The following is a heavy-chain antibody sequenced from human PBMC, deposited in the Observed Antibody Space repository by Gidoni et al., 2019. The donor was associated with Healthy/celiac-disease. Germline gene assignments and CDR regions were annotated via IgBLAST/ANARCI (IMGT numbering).Heavy chain of an antibody. J-gene: IGHJ4*02. V-gene: IGHV3-23*01. Sequence: EVQRLESGGGLVQPGGSMRLACAGSGFTCSSYAMSWVRQAPGKGLVWVSAISGSGGSTYYADSVKGRFTISRANSKTPLYLQMNSLRASDPALYSCAKEGWELLRPTFFDYWGQGTLVTVSS. CDR2: ISGSGGST. CDR3: AKEGWELLRPTFFDY. D-gene: IGHD1-26*01. CDR1: GFTCSSYA.